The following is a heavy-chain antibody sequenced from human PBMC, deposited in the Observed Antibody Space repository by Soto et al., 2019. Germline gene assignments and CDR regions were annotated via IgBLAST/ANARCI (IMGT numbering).Heavy chain of an antibody. CDR1: GGSFSGYY. V-gene: IGHV4-34*01. CDR3: ARGPVTMVRGVGYYFDY. D-gene: IGHD3-10*01. Sequence: SETLSLTCAVYGGSFSGYYWSWIRQPPGKGLEWIGEINHGGSTNYNPSLKSRVTISVDTSKNQFSLKLSSVTAADTAVYYCARGPVTMVRGVGYYFDYWGQGTLVTVSS. J-gene: IGHJ4*02. CDR2: INHGGST.